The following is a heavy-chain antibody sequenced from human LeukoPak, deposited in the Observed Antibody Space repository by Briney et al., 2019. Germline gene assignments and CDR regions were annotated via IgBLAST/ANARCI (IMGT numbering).Heavy chain of an antibody. CDR2: IYYSGST. J-gene: IGHJ4*02. D-gene: IGHD1-26*01. CDR1: GGSVNRGSYY. CDR3: ARAAYSGSYHSDY. V-gene: IGHV4-61*01. Sequence: PSETLSLTCTVSGGSVNRGSYYWNWIRKPPGKGLEWIGYIYYSGSTNYNPSLKSRVTISVDTSKNQFSLKLSSVTAADTAVYYCARAAYSGSYHSDYWGQGTLVTVSS.